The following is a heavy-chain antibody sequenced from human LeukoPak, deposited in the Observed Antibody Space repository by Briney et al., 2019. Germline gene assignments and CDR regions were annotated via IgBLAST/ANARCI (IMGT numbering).Heavy chain of an antibody. Sequence: ASVKVSCKVSGYTLTELSMHWVRQAPGEGLEWMGGFDPEDGETIYAQKFQSRVTMTEDTSTDTAYMELSSLRSEDTAVYYCATDREGSYPRGHFDLWGRGTLVTVSS. CDR3: ATDREGSYPRGHFDL. CDR2: FDPEDGET. J-gene: IGHJ2*01. V-gene: IGHV1-24*01. D-gene: IGHD3-16*02. CDR1: GYTLTELS.